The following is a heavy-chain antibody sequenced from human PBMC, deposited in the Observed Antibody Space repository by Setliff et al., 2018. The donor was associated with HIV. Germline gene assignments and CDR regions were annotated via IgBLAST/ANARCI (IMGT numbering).Heavy chain of an antibody. Sequence: SETLSLTCTVSGGSISRSSYYWGWIRQPPGKGLEWIGSIYYSGSPYYNPSLKSRVTISVDTSKNQVSLKLSSVTAADTAVYYCASRVLGYCRSTSCLNWFDPWGQGTLVTVSS. D-gene: IGHD2-2*01. J-gene: IGHJ5*02. CDR2: IYYSGSP. V-gene: IGHV4-39*01. CDR3: ASRVLGYCRSTSCLNWFDP. CDR1: GGSISRSSYY.